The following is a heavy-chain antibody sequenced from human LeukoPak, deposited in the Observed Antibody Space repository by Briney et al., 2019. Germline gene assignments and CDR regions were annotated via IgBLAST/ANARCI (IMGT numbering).Heavy chain of an antibody. Sequence: SETLSLTCAVSGYSISSGYYWGWIRQPPGKGLEWIGSIYHSGSTYYNPSLKSRVTISVDTSKNQFSLKLSSVTAADTAVYYCARLARNDYYLAYRGQGTLVTVSS. CDR1: GYSISSGYY. CDR2: IYHSGST. J-gene: IGHJ4*02. D-gene: IGHD3-22*01. V-gene: IGHV4-38-2*01. CDR3: ARLARNDYYLAY.